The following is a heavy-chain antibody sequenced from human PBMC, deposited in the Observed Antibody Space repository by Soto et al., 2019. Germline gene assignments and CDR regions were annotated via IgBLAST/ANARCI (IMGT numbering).Heavy chain of an antibody. D-gene: IGHD3-22*01. Sequence: EVQLLESGGGLVQPGGSLRLSCAVSGLTFSNYAMSWVRQAPGKGLEWVSSISGSGGSTYYADSVKGRFTISRDNSKITLFLQINSLRAEDTAVYYCANPNPHDSSDSPFDYWGQGSLVTVSS. CDR3: ANPNPHDSSDSPFDY. J-gene: IGHJ4*02. V-gene: IGHV3-23*01. CDR2: ISGSGGST. CDR1: GLTFSNYA.